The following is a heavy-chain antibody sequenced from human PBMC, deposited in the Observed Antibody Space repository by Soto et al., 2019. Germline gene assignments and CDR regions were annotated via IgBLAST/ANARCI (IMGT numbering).Heavy chain of an antibody. V-gene: IGHV3-33*01. J-gene: IGHJ6*03. Sequence: QVQLVESGGGVVQPGRSLRLSCAASGFTFSSYGMHWVRQAPGKGLEWVAVIWYDGSNKYYADSVKGRFTISRDNSKNPLYLQMNSLRAEDTAVYYCARDARIVVVVAATDYYMDVWGKGTTVTVSS. CDR2: IWYDGSNK. D-gene: IGHD2-15*01. CDR1: GFTFSSYG. CDR3: ARDARIVVVVAATDYYMDV.